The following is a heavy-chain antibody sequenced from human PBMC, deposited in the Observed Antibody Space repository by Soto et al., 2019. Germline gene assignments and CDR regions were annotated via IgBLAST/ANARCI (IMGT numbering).Heavy chain of an antibody. CDR2: VTATGDTT. D-gene: IGHD5-12*01. J-gene: IGHJ4*02. CDR3: AKLGRNTGYDDH. V-gene: IGHV3-23*01. Sequence: WGSLRLSCAASGFTFSHYGMSWVRQAPGKGLEWVSLVTATGDTTYYADSVKGRFSISRDESKTYLQMNSLRAEDTALYFCAKLGRNTGYDDHWGPGTLVTSPQ. CDR1: GFTFSHYG.